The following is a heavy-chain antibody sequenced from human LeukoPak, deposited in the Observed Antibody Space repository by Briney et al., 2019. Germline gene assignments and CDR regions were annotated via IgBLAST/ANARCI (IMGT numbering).Heavy chain of an antibody. Sequence: SVNVSCKASGGTFSSYAISWVRQAPGQGLEWMGGIIPIFGTANYAQKFQGRVTITTDESTSTAYMELSSLRSEDKAVYYCARTYYDILTGYSPPHYYYYMDVWGKGTTVTVSS. CDR1: GGTFSSYA. J-gene: IGHJ6*03. V-gene: IGHV1-69*05. CDR3: ARTYYDILTGYSPPHYYYYMDV. CDR2: IIPIFGTA. D-gene: IGHD3-9*01.